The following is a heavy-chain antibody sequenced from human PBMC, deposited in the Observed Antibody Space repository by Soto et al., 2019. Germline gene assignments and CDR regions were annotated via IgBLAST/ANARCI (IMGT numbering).Heavy chain of an antibody. J-gene: IGHJ4*02. D-gene: IGHD3-22*01. CDR3: ARDPYYYDSRLDY. CDR1: LFTFSAYW. V-gene: IGHV3-74*01. CDR2: LNTDGTST. Sequence: SLRLSCAASLFTFSAYWLHWVLQSPGKGLVWVSRLNTDGTSTNYADSVKGRFTISRDNAKNTLYLQMNSLRAEDTAVYYCARDPYYYDSRLDYWGQGTLVTVSS.